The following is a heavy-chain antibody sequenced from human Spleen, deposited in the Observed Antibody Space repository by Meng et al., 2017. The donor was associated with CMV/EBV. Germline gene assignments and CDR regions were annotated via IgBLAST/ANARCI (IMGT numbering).Heavy chain of an antibody. CDR1: SISSGGFH. D-gene: IGHD3-22*01. V-gene: IGHV4-31*02. J-gene: IGHJ4*02. CDR2: IYYSGTT. Sequence: SISSGGFHWSWIRQHPGKDLEWIGHIYYSGTTHYNASLNSRLSISMDSSKNQFSLNLNFVTAADTAIYHCARENDYYHGSGFRPLGYWGQGILVTVSS. CDR3: ARENDYYHGSGFRPLGY.